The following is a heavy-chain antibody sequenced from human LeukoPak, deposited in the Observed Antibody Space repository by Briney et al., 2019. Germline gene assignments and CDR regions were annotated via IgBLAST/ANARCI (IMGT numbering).Heavy chain of an antibody. J-gene: IGHJ4*02. D-gene: IGHD5-18*01. CDR1: GFTFSSYG. Sequence: GGSLRLSCAASGFTFSSYGMHWVRQAPGKGLEWVAVISYDGSNKYYADSVKGRFTISRDNSKNTLYLQMNSLRAEDTAVYYCAKDRAAMVTWGTFDYWGQGTLVTVSS. CDR3: AKDRAAMVTWGTFDY. CDR2: ISYDGSNK. V-gene: IGHV3-30*18.